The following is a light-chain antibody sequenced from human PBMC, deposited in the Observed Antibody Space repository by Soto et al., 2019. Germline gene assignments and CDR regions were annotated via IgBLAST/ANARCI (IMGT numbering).Light chain of an antibody. CDR3: QTWVSGIRV. J-gene: IGLJ3*02. Sequence: QSVLTQSPSASASLGASVKLTCTLTTGHSSNVIAWHQQQPEKGPRYLMKLNSDGSHIKGDGIPDRFSGSSSGAERYLTISSLQSEDEADYYCQTWVSGIRVFGGGTKLTVL. V-gene: IGLV4-69*01. CDR2: LNSDGSH. CDR1: TGHSSNV.